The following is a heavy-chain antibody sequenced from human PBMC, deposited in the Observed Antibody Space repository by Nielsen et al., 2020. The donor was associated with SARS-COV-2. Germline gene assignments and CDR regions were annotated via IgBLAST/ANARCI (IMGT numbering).Heavy chain of an antibody. J-gene: IGHJ4*02. CDR2: INAGNGNT. V-gene: IGHV1-3*01. CDR3: ARGPPRTTMITFFDY. CDR1: GFTFTTYA. D-gene: IGHD5-18*01. Sequence: GGSLRLSCAASGFTFTTYAMHWVRQAPGQRLEWMGWINAGNGNTKYSQKFQGRVTLTRDTSASTAYMELSSLRSEDTAVYYCARGPPRTTMITFFDYWGQGTLVTVSS.